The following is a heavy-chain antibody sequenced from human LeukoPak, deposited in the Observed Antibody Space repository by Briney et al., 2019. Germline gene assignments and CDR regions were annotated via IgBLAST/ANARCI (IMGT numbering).Heavy chain of an antibody. D-gene: IGHD3-22*01. CDR3: AKGPMSNYYDSSGYLDYYYYYGMDV. V-gene: IGHV3-23*01. Sequence: PGGSLRLSCATSGFTFSSHAMSWVRQAPGKGLEWVSSISGSGGSTYYADSVKGRFTISRDNSKNTLYLQMNSLRAEDTAVYYCAKGPMSNYYDSSGYLDYYYYYGMDVWGQGTTVTVSS. CDR2: ISGSGGST. CDR1: GFTFSSHA. J-gene: IGHJ6*02.